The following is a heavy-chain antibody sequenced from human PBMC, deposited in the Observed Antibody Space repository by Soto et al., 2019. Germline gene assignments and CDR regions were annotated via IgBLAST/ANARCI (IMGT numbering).Heavy chain of an antibody. J-gene: IGHJ5*02. D-gene: IGHD2-21*01. CDR1: GFTFTNSA. CDR2: IVVSSGDT. V-gene: IGHV1-58*01. CDR3: AADVAYL. Sequence: QMQLVQSGPEVKKPGTSVKVSCKASGFTFTNSAVQWVRQARGQRLEWMGWIVVSSGDTKYAQKLQERVTFTRDMSTSTAYMELSSLKSEDTAVYYCAADVAYLWGQGTLVTVSS.